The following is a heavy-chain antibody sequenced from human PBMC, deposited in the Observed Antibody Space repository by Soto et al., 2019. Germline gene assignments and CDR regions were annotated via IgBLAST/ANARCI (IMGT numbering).Heavy chain of an antibody. CDR3: ARGGWVVVAAASFDP. Sequence: SDTLSLTCTVSGGSISSYYWSWIRQPPGKGLEWIGYIYYSGSTNYNPSLKSRVTISVDTSKSQFSLKLSSVTAADTAVYYCARGGWVVVAAASFDPWGQGTLVTVSS. J-gene: IGHJ5*02. CDR1: GGSISSYY. D-gene: IGHD2-2*01. V-gene: IGHV4-59*01. CDR2: IYYSGST.